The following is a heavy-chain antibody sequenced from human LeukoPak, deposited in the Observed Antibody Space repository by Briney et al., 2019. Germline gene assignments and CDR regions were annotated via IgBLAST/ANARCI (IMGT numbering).Heavy chain of an antibody. V-gene: IGHV4-39*07. Sequence: SETLSLTCTVSGGSISSSSYYWGWIRQPPGKGLEWIGSIYYSGSTYYNPSLKSRVTISVDTSKNQFSLKLSSVTAADTAVYYCAREDDSAWFDPWGQGTLVTVSS. CDR2: IYYSGST. D-gene: IGHD3-10*01. J-gene: IGHJ5*02. CDR3: AREDDSAWFDP. CDR1: GGSISSSSYY.